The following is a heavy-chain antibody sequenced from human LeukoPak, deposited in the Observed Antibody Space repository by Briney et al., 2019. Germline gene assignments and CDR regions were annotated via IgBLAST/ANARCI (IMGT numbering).Heavy chain of an antibody. Sequence: ASVKVSCKASGYTFTSYDINWVRQATGQGLEWMGWMNPNSGNTGYAQKFQGRVTMTRNTSISTAYMELSSLRSEDTAVYYCARGLWFGEFYYYYMDVWGQGTTVTVSS. CDR2: MNPNSGNT. D-gene: IGHD3-10*01. CDR3: ARGLWFGEFYYYYMDV. V-gene: IGHV1-8*01. J-gene: IGHJ6*03. CDR1: GYTFTSYD.